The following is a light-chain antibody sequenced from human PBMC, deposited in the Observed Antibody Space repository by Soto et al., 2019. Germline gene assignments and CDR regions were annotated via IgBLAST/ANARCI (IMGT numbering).Light chain of an antibody. Sequence: QSVLTQPPSVSGAPGQRVIISCSGSSSNLGAGYDVHWYRQLPGTAPKLLIYGNNNRPSGVPDRVSGFKSGTSASLAITGLQAEDEADYYCQSYDSRLRGVFGGGTKVTVL. V-gene: IGLV1-40*01. CDR2: GNN. J-gene: IGLJ3*02. CDR3: QSYDSRLRGV. CDR1: SSNLGAGYD.